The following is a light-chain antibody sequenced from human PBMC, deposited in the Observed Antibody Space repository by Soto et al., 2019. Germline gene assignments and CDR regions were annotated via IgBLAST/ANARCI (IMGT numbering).Light chain of an antibody. Sequence: DIEMTQSPSTLSASAGDRVTITCRASQSISSWLAWYQQKLGRAPRLLIYDASSLESGVPSRFRGSGYGTEFTLTISSLQPDDFATYYCQQYNTYSPLTCGGGTQVDIK. J-gene: IGKJ4*01. CDR1: QSISSW. V-gene: IGKV1-5*01. CDR3: QQYNTYSPLT. CDR2: DAS.